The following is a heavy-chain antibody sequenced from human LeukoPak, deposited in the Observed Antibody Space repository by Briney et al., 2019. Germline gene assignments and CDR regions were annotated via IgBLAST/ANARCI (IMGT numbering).Heavy chain of an antibody. CDR3: ARGDGSGSNY. CDR2: IIPIFGTA. D-gene: IGHD3-10*01. J-gene: IGHJ4*02. CDR1: GGTFSSYA. Sequence: SVKVSCKASGGTFSSYAISWVRQAPGQGLEWMGGIIPIFGTANYAQKFQGRVTITRNTSISTAYMELSSLRSEDTAVYYCARGDGSGSNYWGQGTLVTVSS. V-gene: IGHV1-69*05.